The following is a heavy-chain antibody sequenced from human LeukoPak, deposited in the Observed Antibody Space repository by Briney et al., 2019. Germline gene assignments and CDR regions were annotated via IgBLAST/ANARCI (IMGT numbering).Heavy chain of an antibody. CDR1: GFTFSSYA. CDR3: ARKAGYYYGSGDY. J-gene: IGHJ4*02. CDR2: IGGSGAST. V-gene: IGHV3-23*01. D-gene: IGHD3-10*01. Sequence: GGSLRLSCAASGFTFSSYAMSWVREAPGKGLEWVSTIGGSGASTYYADSVKGRFTISRDNSKNTLYLQMNSLRVEDTAVYYCARKAGYYYGSGDYWGQGTLVTVSS.